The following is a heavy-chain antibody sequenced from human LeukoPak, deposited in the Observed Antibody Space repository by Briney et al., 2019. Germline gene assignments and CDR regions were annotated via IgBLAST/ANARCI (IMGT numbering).Heavy chain of an antibody. CDR2: IYHSGST. D-gene: IGHD2-21*02. CDR1: GYSISSGYY. J-gene: IGHJ6*03. V-gene: IGHV4-38-2*02. Sequence: SETLSLTCTVSGYSISSGYYWGWIRQPPGKGLEWIGSIYHSGSTYYNPSLKSRVTISVDTSKNQFSLKLSSVTVADTAVYYCARHGDCSFCGGYYYYYYMDVWGKGTTVTVSS. CDR3: ARHGDCSFCGGYYYYYYMDV.